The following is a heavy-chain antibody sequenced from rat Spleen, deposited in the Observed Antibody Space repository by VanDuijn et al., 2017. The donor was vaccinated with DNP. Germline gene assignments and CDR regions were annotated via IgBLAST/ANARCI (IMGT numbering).Heavy chain of an antibody. CDR1: GYSITSNY. V-gene: IGHV3-1*01. J-gene: IGHJ2*01. D-gene: IGHD4-3*01. CDR2: ISYSGGT. CDR3: ARMGYNSARGYFDY. Sequence: EVQLQESGPGLVKPSQSLSLTCSVTGYSITSNYWGWIRKFPGNKMEWMGYISYSGGTRYNPSLKSRISITRDTSKNQFFLHVNSVTTEDTATYYCARMGYNSARGYFDYWGQGVMVTVSS.